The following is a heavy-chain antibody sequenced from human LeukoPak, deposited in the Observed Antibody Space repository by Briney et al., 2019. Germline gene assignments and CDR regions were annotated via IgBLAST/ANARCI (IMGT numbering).Heavy chain of an antibody. CDR3: ARGEGRPRYNWNYVFDY. D-gene: IGHD1-7*01. J-gene: IGHJ4*02. CDR1: RFTFSRYW. V-gene: IGHV3-7*03. Sequence: PGGSLRLSCAASRFTFSRYWMTWVGQAPGKGLEWVANIKQDGSEKYYVDSVKGRFTISRDNAKNSLYLQMNSLRAEDTAVYYCARGEGRPRYNWNYVFDYWGQGTLATVSS. CDR2: IKQDGSEK.